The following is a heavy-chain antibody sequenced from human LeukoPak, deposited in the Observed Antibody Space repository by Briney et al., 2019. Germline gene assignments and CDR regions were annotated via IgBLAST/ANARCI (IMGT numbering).Heavy chain of an antibody. Sequence: SQTLSLTCNVSGGSVSSGSYYWSWIRQPPGKGLEWIGYIYYSGSTNYNPSLKSRVTISVGTSKNQFSLKLSSVTAADTAVYYCARDKVGYSYGYEPPAYYFDYWGQGTLVTVSS. CDR3: ARDKVGYSYGYEPPAYYFDY. CDR2: IYYSGST. CDR1: GGSVSSGSYY. V-gene: IGHV4-61*01. D-gene: IGHD5-18*01. J-gene: IGHJ4*02.